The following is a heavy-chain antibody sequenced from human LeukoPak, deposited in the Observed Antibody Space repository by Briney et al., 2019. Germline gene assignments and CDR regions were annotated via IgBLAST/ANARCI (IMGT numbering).Heavy chain of an antibody. CDR1: GFTFSNHW. J-gene: IGHJ4*02. D-gene: IGHD1-26*01. CDR3: AKGFGGNYDYYFES. Sequence: PGGSLRLSCAASGFTFSNHWMHWVRQAPGKGLVWVSRINSDMSSTNYADSVKGRFTISRDNAKNTLYLQMNSLRAEDTAVYYCAKGFGGNYDYYFESWGQGTLVTVSS. CDR2: INSDMSST. V-gene: IGHV3-74*01.